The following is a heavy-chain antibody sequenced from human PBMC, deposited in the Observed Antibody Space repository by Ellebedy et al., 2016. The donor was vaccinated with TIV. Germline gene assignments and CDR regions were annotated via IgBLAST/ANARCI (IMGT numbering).Heavy chain of an antibody. CDR2: IKSKTDGGTT. CDR3: TTLLWFGELSRIRDY. J-gene: IGHJ4*02. V-gene: IGHV3-15*01. Sequence: GESLKISCAASGFTFSNAWMSWVRQAPGKGLEWVGRIKSKTDGGTTDYAAPVKGRFTISRDDSKNTLYLQMNSLKTEDTAVYYCTTLLWFGELSRIRDYWGQGTLVTVSS. CDR1: GFTFSNAW. D-gene: IGHD3-10*01.